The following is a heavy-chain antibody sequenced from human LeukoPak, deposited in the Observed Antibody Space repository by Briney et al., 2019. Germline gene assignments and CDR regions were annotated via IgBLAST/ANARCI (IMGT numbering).Heavy chain of an antibody. V-gene: IGHV3-23*01. CDR2: ISGSGGST. CDR3: AAVDVDTAFP. D-gene: IGHD5-18*01. J-gene: IGHJ5*02. Sequence: PGGTLRLSCAASGFTFSTYGMSWVRQAPGKGLEWVSAISGSGGSTYYADSVKGRFTNSRDNSKNTLYLQMNSLRAEDTAVYYCAAVDVDTAFPWGQGTLVTVSS. CDR1: GFTFSTYG.